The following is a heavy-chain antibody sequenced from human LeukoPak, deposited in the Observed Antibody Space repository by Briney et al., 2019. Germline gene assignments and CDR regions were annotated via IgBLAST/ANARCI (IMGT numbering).Heavy chain of an antibody. V-gene: IGHV3-21*01. CDR1: GFTFSSYS. CDR3: AKELRARGRSLV. D-gene: IGHD2-15*01. J-gene: IGHJ3*01. CDR2: ISSSSSYI. Sequence: GGSLRLSCAASGFTFSSYSMNWVRQAPGKGLEWVSSISSSSSYIYYADSVKGRFTISRDNSKNTLYLQMNSLRAEDTAVYYCAKELRARGRSLVWGQGTMVTVSS.